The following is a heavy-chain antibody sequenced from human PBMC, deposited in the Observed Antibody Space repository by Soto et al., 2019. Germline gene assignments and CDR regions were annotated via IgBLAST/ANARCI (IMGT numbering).Heavy chain of an antibody. CDR1: GFTFSTYG. V-gene: IGHV3-30*18. Sequence: GGSLRLSCAASGFTFSTYGMHWVRQAPGKGLEWVAAISYDGSNKNYADSVKGRFTISRDNSKNTLYLQMNSLRAEDTAVYYCAKGNSTISTGYYIYYYYAMDVWGQGTTVTVSS. CDR2: ISYDGSNK. J-gene: IGHJ6*02. D-gene: IGHD3-9*01. CDR3: AKGNSTISTGYYIYYYYAMDV.